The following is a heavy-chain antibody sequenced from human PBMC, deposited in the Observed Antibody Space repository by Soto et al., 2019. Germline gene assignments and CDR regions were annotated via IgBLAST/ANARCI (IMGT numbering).Heavy chain of an antibody. CDR2: IYQSGNT. CDR3: ARFGHSGGYFPSYFDS. D-gene: IGHD3-22*01. CDR1: GASISSGDYS. V-gene: IGHV4-30-2*01. J-gene: IGHJ4*02. Sequence: QLHLQESGSGLVRPSQTLTLTCAVSGASISSGDYSWTWIRQPPGRGLEWIGDIYQSGNTYYSPSPKSRVTISVVQSKSQFFIDLNYVTAADTAVYYCARFGHSGGYFPSYFDSWGQGNLVTVSS.